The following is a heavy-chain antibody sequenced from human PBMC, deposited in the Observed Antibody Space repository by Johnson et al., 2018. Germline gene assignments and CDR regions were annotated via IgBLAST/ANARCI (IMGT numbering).Heavy chain of an antibody. Sequence: QVELVESGGGVVQPGRSLRLSCAASGFTFSNYAIHWVRQAPGKRLEWVAVISSDGSNKYYADSVKGRFTISRDNSKNTLYLQMNSLSAEDTAVYYWARALGYCSGGSCYKYFQHWGQGTLVTVSS. CDR2: ISSDGSNK. J-gene: IGHJ1*01. CDR1: GFTFSNYA. CDR3: ARALGYCSGGSCYKYFQH. V-gene: IGHV3-30-3*01. D-gene: IGHD2-15*01.